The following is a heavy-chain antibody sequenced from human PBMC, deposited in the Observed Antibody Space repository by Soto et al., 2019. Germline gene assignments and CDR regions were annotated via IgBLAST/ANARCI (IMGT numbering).Heavy chain of an antibody. V-gene: IGHV1-18*01. CDR1: GYTFTSYG. CDR2: INAYNGNT. Sequence: QVQVVQSGAEVKKPGASVKVSCKASGYTFTSYGISWVRQAPGQGLEWMGWINAYNGNTKYAQKLQGRVTMTTDTSTSTAYMELRSLRADDTAVYDWARDVGGGIAAPWGQGTLVTVSS. D-gene: IGHD6-13*01. CDR3: ARDVGGGIAAP. J-gene: IGHJ5*02.